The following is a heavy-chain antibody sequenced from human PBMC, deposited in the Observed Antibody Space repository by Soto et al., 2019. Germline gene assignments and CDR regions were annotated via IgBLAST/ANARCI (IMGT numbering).Heavy chain of an antibody. CDR2: ISSSSSTI. V-gene: IGHV3-48*02. Sequence: GGSLRLSFAASGFTFSSYSMSWVRQAPGKGLEWVSYISSSSSTIYYADSVKGRFTISRDNAKNSLYLQMNSLRDEDTAVYYCARDRTYYYGSGSYYNPSFDIWGQGTMVTVSS. D-gene: IGHD3-10*01. J-gene: IGHJ3*02. CDR3: ARDRTYYYGSGSYYNPSFDI. CDR1: GFTFSSYS.